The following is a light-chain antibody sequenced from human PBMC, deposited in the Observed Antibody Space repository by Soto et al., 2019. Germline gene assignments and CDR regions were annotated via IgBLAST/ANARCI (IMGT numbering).Light chain of an antibody. CDR3: ETWDSNTHV. V-gene: IGLV4-60*02. CDR2: LEGSGSY. CDR1: SGHSSYI. J-gene: IGLJ3*02. Sequence: QPVLTQSSSASASLGSSVKLTCTLSSGHSSYIIAWHQQQPGKAPRYLMKLEGSGSYNKGSGVPDPFSGSSSGADRYLTISNLQFEDEADYYCETWDSNTHVFGGGTQLTVL.